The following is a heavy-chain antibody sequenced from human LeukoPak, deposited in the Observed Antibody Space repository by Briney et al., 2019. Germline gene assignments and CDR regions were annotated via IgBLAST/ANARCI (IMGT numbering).Heavy chain of an antibody. CDR3: AVWLAHGELYY. CDR2: ISSSSSYI. J-gene: IGHJ4*02. V-gene: IGHV3-21*01. Sequence: GGSLRLSCAASGLTFSSYSMNWVRQAPGKELEWVSSISSSSSYIYYADSVKGRFTISRDNAKNSLYLQMNSLRAEDTAVYYCAVWLAHGELYYWGQGTLVTVSS. CDR1: GLTFSSYS. D-gene: IGHD3-10*01.